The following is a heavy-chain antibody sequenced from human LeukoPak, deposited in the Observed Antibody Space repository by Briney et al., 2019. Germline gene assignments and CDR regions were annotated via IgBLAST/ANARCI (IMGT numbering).Heavy chain of an antibody. CDR2: INAGNGNT. D-gene: IGHD3-3*01. Sequence: ASVKVSCKASGYTFTSFAIHWVRQAPGQRLEWMGWINAGNGNTKYSQKFQGRVTITRDTSASTAYMELSSLRSEDTAVYYCASFNRWSGYYFFDYWGQGTLVTVSS. CDR3: ASFNRWSGYYFFDY. J-gene: IGHJ4*02. V-gene: IGHV1-3*01. CDR1: GYTFTSFA.